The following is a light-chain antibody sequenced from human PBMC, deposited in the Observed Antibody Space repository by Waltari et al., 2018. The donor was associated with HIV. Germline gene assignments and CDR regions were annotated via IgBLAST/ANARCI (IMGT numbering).Light chain of an antibody. CDR1: QSISRS. Sequence: DIQMTQSPSSLSASVGDRVTITCRASQSISRSLNWYQQKPGQAPKLLIYAASSLHGGVPSRFTASGSWTDFTLIISSLQPEDSATYYCQQTYNTPHTFGHGTKLEIK. CDR2: AAS. V-gene: IGKV1-39*01. J-gene: IGKJ2*01. CDR3: QQTYNTPHT.